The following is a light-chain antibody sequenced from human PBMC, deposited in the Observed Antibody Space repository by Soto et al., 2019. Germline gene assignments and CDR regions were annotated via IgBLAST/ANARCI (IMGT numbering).Light chain of an antibody. CDR1: QSISGS. J-gene: IGKJ5*01. Sequence: DSQMTLSPSSLSASVGARVTITCRSSQSISGSLNCYQQKPRKAPKLLIYAAFRLQSGVPSRFSGSGSGTDFTLTISSLQPEDFATYYCQQSYSTPITFGQGTRLEI. CDR2: AAF. V-gene: IGKV1-39*01. CDR3: QQSYSTPIT.